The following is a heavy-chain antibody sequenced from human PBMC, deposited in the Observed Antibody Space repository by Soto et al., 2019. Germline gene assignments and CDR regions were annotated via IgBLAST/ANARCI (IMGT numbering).Heavy chain of an antibody. Sequence: QVHLQQWGAGLLKPSETLSLTCAVYGESFIGYYWTWIRQPPGKGLEWIGEINHRGSTNYNPSLKSRVTISIDTSKNQFSLKLTSVTAADTSVYYCARTDIVTTNWFDPGGQGTLVTV. D-gene: IGHD5-12*01. V-gene: IGHV4-34*02. CDR2: INHRGST. CDR3: ARTDIVTTNWFDP. CDR1: GESFIGYY. J-gene: IGHJ5*02.